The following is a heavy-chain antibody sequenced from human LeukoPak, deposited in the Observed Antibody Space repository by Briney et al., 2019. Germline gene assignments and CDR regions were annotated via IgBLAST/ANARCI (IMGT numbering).Heavy chain of an antibody. D-gene: IGHD6-19*01. J-gene: IGHJ4*02. CDR3: AKDLEPYTSGWYGDY. V-gene: IGHV3-48*01. CDR1: GFTVSSYS. CDR2: INYGSGPI. Sequence: GGSLRLSCAASGFTVSSYSMNWVRQAPGKGLEWISYINYGSGPIHYADSVKGRFIISRDNAKNSLYLQMNSLRVEDTAVYHCAKDLEPYTSGWYGDYWGQGTLVTVSS.